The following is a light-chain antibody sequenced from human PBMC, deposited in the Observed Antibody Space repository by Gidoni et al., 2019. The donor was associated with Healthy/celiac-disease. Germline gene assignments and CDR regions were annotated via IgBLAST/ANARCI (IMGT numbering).Light chain of an antibody. CDR1: QGISSY. J-gene: IGKJ2*01. CDR2: AAS. CDR3: QQLNSYPRT. V-gene: IGKV1-9*01. Sequence: IQLTPSSSSLSASVGDRVTITCRASQGISSYLPWYQQKPGKAPKLLIYAASTLQSGVPSRFSGSGSGTDFTLTSSSLQPEDFATYYCQQLNSYPRTFGQGTKLEIK.